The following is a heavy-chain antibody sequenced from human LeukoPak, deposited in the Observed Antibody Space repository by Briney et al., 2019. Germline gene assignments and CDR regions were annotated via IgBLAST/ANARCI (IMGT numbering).Heavy chain of an antibody. J-gene: IGHJ4*02. CDR1: GGTFSSYA. CDR2: IIPIFGTA. CDR3: ARVNWNDVGFDY. V-gene: IGHV1-69*05. Sequence: SVKVSCKASGGTFSSYATSWVRQAPGQRLEWMGRIIPIFGTANYAQKFQGRVTITTDESTSTAYMELSSLRSEDTAVYYCARVNWNDVGFDYWGQGTLVTVSS. D-gene: IGHD1-1*01.